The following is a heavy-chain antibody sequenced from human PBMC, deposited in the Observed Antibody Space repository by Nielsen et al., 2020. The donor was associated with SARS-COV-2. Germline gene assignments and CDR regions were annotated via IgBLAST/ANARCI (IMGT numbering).Heavy chain of an antibody. CDR2: IYTLGPT. CDR3: ARGGGLSRYYFDF. D-gene: IGHD6-25*01. Sequence: GESLKISCAAFGFNVSNTFMTWVRQAPGKGLEWVSIIYTLGPTFYADSVKGRFTISRLTSKNTLYLQLNSLTSDDTAVYYCARGGGLSRYYFDFWGRGIQVTVSS. V-gene: IGHV3-53*04. J-gene: IGHJ4*02. CDR1: GFNVSNTF.